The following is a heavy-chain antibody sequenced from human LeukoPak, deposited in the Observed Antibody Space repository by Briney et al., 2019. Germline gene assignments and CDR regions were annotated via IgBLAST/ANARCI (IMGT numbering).Heavy chain of an antibody. CDR1: GYTFTSYY. Sequence: GASVKVSCKASGYTFTSYYMHWVRQAPGQGLEWMGIINPSGGSTSYAQKFQGRVTMTRDTSSSTVYMELSSLRSEDMAVYYCARDYLKVVVAGTAPSAGHMDYWSQGTLVTVSS. J-gene: IGHJ4*02. CDR2: INPSGGST. D-gene: IGHD2-15*01. V-gene: IGHV1-46*01. CDR3: ARDYLKVVVAGTAPSAGHMDY.